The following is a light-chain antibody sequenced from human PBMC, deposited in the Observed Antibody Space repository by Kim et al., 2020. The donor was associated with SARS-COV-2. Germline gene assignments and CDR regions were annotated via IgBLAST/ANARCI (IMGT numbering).Light chain of an antibody. CDR3: AAWDDSLIGVV. J-gene: IGLJ3*02. CDR2: YDN. Sequence: QSVLTQPPSLSGAPGQRVSVTCSGTTSNVGDNAVNWYQKLPGEAPKIVIYYDNILSPGVSDRFSGSKSGTSASLAISGLRSEDEAEYFCAAWDDSLIGVVFGGGTKVTVL. CDR1: TSNVGDNA. V-gene: IGLV1-36*01.